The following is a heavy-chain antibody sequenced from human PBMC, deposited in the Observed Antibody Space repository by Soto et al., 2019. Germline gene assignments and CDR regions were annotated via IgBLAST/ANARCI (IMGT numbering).Heavy chain of an antibody. CDR1: GYTFTTYD. J-gene: IGHJ4*02. D-gene: IGHD1-26*01. CDR3: ARGLWELDF. V-gene: IGHV1-8*01. Sequence: QVQLVQSGAEVKRPGALVKVSCKASGYTFTTYDMNWVRQATGQGPEWMGWMNPNSGNTGYAQEFQGRVTMTRDTSINTAYMELSSLTPDDTAVYYCARGLWELDFWGQGTLVTVPS. CDR2: MNPNSGNT.